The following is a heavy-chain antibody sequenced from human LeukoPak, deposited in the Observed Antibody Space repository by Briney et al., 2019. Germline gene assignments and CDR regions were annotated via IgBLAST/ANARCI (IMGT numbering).Heavy chain of an antibody. Sequence: GGSLRLSCAASGFTFSSYWMHWVRQAPGKGLVWVSRINSDGSSTSYADSVKGRFTISRDNAKNTLYLQMNSLRAEDTAVYYCAKGQYGDHTEDFDYWGQGTLVTVSS. D-gene: IGHD2-21*02. V-gene: IGHV3-74*01. CDR3: AKGQYGDHTEDFDY. J-gene: IGHJ4*02. CDR1: GFTFSSYW. CDR2: INSDGSST.